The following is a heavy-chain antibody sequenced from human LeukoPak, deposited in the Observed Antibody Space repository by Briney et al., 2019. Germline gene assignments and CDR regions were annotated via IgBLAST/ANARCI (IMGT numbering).Heavy chain of an antibody. CDR1: GFTFSSHW. V-gene: IGHV3-74*01. CDR3: TRRLVTYYYDSSGSLDAFDI. J-gene: IGHJ3*02. D-gene: IGHD3-22*01. Sequence: PGGSLRLSCAASGFTFSSHWMHWGRQAPGKGLVWVSRINSDGSSTNYADSVKGRFTISGDNAKNTLYLQMNSLRAEDTAVYYCTRRLVTYYYDSSGSLDAFDIWGQGTVVTVSS. CDR2: INSDGSST.